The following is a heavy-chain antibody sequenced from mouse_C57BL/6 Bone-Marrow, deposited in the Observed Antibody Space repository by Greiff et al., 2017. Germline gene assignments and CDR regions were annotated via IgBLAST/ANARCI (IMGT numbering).Heavy chain of an antibody. CDR2: ISYDGSN. Sequence: EVKLMESGPGLVKPSQSLSLTCSVTGYSITSGYYWNWIRQFPGNKLEWMGYISYDGSNNYNPSLKNRISITRDTSKNQFFLKLNSVTTEDTATYYCARDGTLDYWGQGTTLTVSS. CDR1: GYSITSGYY. J-gene: IGHJ2*01. V-gene: IGHV3-6*01. CDR3: ARDGTLDY.